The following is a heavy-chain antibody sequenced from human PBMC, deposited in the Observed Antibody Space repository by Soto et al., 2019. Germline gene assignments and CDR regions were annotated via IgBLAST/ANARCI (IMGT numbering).Heavy chain of an antibody. CDR3: AIPAPLRAAHDAFDI. D-gene: IGHD6-6*01. J-gene: IGHJ3*02. V-gene: IGHV5-51*01. Sequence: GESLKISCKGSGYSFTSYWIGWVRQMPGKGPEWMGIIYPGDSDTRYIPSFQGQVTISADKSISTAYLQWSSLKASDTAMYYCAIPAPLRAAHDAFDIWGQGTMVTV. CDR2: IYPGDSDT. CDR1: GYSFTSYW.